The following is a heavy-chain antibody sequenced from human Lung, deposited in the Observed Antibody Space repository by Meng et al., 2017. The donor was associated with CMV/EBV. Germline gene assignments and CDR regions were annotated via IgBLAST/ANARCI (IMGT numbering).Heavy chain of an antibody. CDR2: IKSKTDGGTT. Sequence: ESXKISXAASGFTFSNAWMSWVRQAPGKGLEWVGRIKSKTDGGTTDYAAPVKGRFTISRDDSKNTLYLQMNSLKTEDTAVYYCTTGAGTMIVVYDYWGQVTXVTVSS. V-gene: IGHV3-15*01. D-gene: IGHD3-22*01. CDR1: GFTFSNAW. CDR3: TTGAGTMIVVYDY. J-gene: IGHJ4*02.